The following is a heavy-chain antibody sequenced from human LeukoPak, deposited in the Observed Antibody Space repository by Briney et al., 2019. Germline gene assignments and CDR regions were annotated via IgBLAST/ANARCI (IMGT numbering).Heavy chain of an antibody. Sequence: HPGGSLRLSCAASGFTFDDYAMHWVRQAPGKGLEWVSGISWNSGSIGYADSVEGRFTISRDNAKNSLYLQMNSLRAEDTALYYCAKDHEGTGATTNWFDPWGQGTLVTVSS. CDR3: AKDHEGTGATTNWFDP. J-gene: IGHJ5*02. CDR2: ISWNSGSI. CDR1: GFTFDDYA. V-gene: IGHV3-9*01. D-gene: IGHD1/OR15-1a*01.